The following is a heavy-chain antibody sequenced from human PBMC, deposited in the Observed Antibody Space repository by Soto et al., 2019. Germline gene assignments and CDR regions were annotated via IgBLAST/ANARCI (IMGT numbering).Heavy chain of an antibody. D-gene: IGHD2-15*01. Sequence: HPWGSLRLSCAASGFTFSSDGMHWFRQAPGKGLEWVAVISYDGSNKYYADSVKGRFTISRDNSKNTLYLQMNSLRAEDTAVYYCAKARIVVVVPTTFDCGMAVWGQGTTVTAPS. J-gene: IGHJ6*02. CDR2: ISYDGSNK. V-gene: IGHV3-30*18. CDR3: AKARIVVVVPTTFDCGMAV. CDR1: GFTFSSDG.